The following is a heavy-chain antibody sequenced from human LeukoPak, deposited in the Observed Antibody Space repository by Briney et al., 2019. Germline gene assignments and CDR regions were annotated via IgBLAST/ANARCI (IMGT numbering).Heavy chain of an antibody. CDR2: IRYDGSNK. V-gene: IGHV3-30*02. CDR3: AKDTGDIVATIFDY. CDR1: GFTFSSYG. J-gene: IGHJ4*02. D-gene: IGHD5-12*01. Sequence: GGSLRLSCAASGFTFSSYGMRWVRQAPGKGLEWVAFIRYDGSNKYYADSVKGRFTISRDNSKNTLYLQMNSLRAEDTAVYYCAKDTGDIVATIFDYWGQGTLVTVSS.